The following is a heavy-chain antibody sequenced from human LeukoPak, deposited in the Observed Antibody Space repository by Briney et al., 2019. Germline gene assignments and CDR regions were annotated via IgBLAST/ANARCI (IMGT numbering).Heavy chain of an antibody. Sequence: PGGSLRLSCAASGFKFDDYAMNWVRQAPGKGLEWVSGITWNSHTLLYADSLKGRFTISRDNAKNSLYLQMNSLRVEDTALYYCAKTAAGNRNDAFDIWGQGTMVIVSS. V-gene: IGHV3-9*01. D-gene: IGHD6-13*01. CDR2: ITWNSHTL. CDR1: GFKFDDYA. CDR3: AKTAAGNRNDAFDI. J-gene: IGHJ3*02.